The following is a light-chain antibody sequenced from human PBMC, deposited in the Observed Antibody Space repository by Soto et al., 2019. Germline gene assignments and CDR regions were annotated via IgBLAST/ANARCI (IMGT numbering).Light chain of an antibody. V-gene: IGKV3D-15*01. CDR1: QSVSSN. Sequence: EIVMTQSPATLSVSPGERATLSCRASQSVSSNLAWYQQKPGQAPRLLIFGASTRATGIPARFSGSGSGTEFTLTISSLQSEDFAVYYXXQXXXWPPLTXXGGTKVEIK. CDR3: XQXXXWPPLT. CDR2: GAS. J-gene: IGKJ4*01.